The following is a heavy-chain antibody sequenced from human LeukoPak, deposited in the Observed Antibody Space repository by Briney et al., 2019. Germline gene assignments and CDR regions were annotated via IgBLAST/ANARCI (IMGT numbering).Heavy chain of an antibody. V-gene: IGHV3-7*01. D-gene: IGHD3/OR15-3a*01. Sequence: GGSLRLSCAASGFSFSNYWMSWVRQAPGKGLEWVATIREDGSEKYYVDSVKGRFTISRDNAKKSLYLQMNSLRAEDTALYYCADVLDWACWGQGTLVTVSS. CDR2: IREDGSEK. J-gene: IGHJ4*02. CDR1: GFSFSNYW. CDR3: ADVLDWAC.